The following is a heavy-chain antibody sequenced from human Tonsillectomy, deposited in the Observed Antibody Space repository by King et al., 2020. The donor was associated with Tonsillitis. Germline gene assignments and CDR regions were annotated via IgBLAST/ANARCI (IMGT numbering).Heavy chain of an antibody. V-gene: IGHV3-30*18. CDR2: ISYDGSKK. J-gene: IGHJ6*02. Sequence: VQLVESGGGVVQPGRSLRLSCAASGFTFRSYGMHWVRQAPVKGLEWVAVISYDGSKKYYADSVKGRFTISRDNSKNTLYLQMNSLRAEDTAVYYCAKDLGRGYYYYGMDVWGQGTTVTVSS. CDR1: GFTFRSYG. D-gene: IGHD3-10*01. CDR3: AKDLGRGYYYYGMDV.